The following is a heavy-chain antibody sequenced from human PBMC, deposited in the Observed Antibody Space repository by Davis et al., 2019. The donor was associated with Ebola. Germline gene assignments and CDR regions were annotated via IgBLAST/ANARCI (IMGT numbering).Heavy chain of an antibody. CDR1: GGSFSGYY. Sequence: SETLSPTCAVLGGSFSGYYWSWTRQPPGKGLEWIGVINHSGSTNYNPSLKSRVTISVDTSKNQFSLKLSSVTAADTAVYYCARFERDYGDYYFDYWGQGTLVTVSS. J-gene: IGHJ4*02. V-gene: IGHV4-34*01. CDR2: INHSGST. CDR3: ARFERDYGDYYFDY. D-gene: IGHD4-17*01.